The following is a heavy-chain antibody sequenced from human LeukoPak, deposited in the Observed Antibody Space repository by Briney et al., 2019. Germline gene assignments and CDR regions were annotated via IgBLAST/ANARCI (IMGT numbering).Heavy chain of an antibody. Sequence: ASVKVSCKASGYTFTGYYMHWVRQAPGQGLEWMGWINPNSGGTNYAEKLQGRVTMTRDTSISTAYMELSRLRSDDTAVYYCARSTAGYYDFWSGYSNWFDPWGQGTLVTVSS. V-gene: IGHV1-2*02. CDR2: INPNSGGT. CDR3: ARSTAGYYDFWSGYSNWFDP. CDR1: GYTFTGYY. J-gene: IGHJ5*02. D-gene: IGHD3-3*01.